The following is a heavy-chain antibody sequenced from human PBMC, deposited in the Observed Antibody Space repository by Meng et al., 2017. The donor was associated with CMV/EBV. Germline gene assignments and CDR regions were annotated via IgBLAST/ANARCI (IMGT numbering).Heavy chain of an antibody. CDR3: AAGGAKSSSWHY. V-gene: IGHV1-58*01. J-gene: IGHJ4*02. CDR2: IVVGSGNT. CDR1: GFTFTSSA. D-gene: IGHD6-13*01. Sequence: SVKVSCKASGFTFTSSAVQWVRQARGQRLEWIGWIVVGSGNTNYAQKFHERVTITRDMSTSTAYMELSSLRSEDTAVYYCAAGGAKSSSWHYWGQGTLVTVSS.